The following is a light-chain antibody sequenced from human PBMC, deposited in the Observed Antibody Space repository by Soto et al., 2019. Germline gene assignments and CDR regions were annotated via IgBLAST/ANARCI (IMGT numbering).Light chain of an antibody. CDR3: LQYGVSPT. CDR1: QSVDSNH. V-gene: IGKV3-20*01. CDR2: TTS. Sequence: EIVLTQSPGTLSLSPGEGATLSCRASQSVDSNHVAWYQQKPGQTPRLLIYTTSYRASGIPDRFTGSGSGTDFSLTISKLEPEDFVVYYCLQYGVSPTFGQGTKVEFK. J-gene: IGKJ1*01.